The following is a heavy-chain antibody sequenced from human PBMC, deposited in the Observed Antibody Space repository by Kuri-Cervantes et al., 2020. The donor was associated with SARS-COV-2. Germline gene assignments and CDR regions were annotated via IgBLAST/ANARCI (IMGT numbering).Heavy chain of an antibody. CDR3: ARDFSGRLTGDHYYYYMDV. D-gene: IGHD7-27*01. V-gene: IGHV4-59*01. Sequence: GSLRLSCAVSGASISSYYWSWIRQPPGKGLEWIGYIYYSGSTNYNPSLKSRVTISVDTSKNQFSLKLSSVTAADTAVYYCARDFSGRLTGDHYYYYMDVWGKGTTVTVSS. J-gene: IGHJ6*03. CDR2: IYYSGST. CDR1: GASISSYY.